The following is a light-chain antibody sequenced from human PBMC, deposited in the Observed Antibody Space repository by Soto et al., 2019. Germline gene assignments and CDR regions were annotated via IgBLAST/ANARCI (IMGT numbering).Light chain of an antibody. J-gene: IGKJ1*01. CDR2: GAS. Sequence: EVVLTQSPATLSLSPGERAALSCRASQSVSTFLAWYQQKPGQAPRLLIYGASNRATGVPDRFSGSGSGTDFTLTISRLEPEDFAVYYCQQRSNWTFGQGTKVDIK. CDR3: QQRSNWT. V-gene: IGKV3-11*01. CDR1: QSVSTF.